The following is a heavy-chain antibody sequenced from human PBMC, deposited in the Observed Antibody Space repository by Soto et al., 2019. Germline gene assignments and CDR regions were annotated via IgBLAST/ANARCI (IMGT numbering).Heavy chain of an antibody. J-gene: IGHJ4*02. D-gene: IGHD6-13*01. Sequence: PSETLSLTCAVYGGSFSGYYWSWIRQPPGKGLEWIGEINHSGSTNYNPSLKSRVTISVDTSKNQFSLKLSSVTAADTAVYYCARGSVSNLVSYFDYWGQGTLVTVSS. CDR2: INHSGST. CDR1: GGSFSGYY. V-gene: IGHV4-34*01. CDR3: ARGSVSNLVSYFDY.